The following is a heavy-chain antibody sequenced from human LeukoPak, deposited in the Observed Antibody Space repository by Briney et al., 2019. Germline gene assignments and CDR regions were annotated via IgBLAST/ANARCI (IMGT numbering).Heavy chain of an antibody. CDR2: IYYSGST. J-gene: IGHJ6*03. V-gene: IGHV4-59*01. CDR3: ARDRIPVAGTDYYYYMDV. D-gene: IGHD6-19*01. Sequence: SETLSLTCTVSGGSISSYYWSWIRQPPGKGLEWIGYIYYSGSTNYNPSLKSRVTISVDTSKNQFSLKLSSVTAADTAVYYCARDRIPVAGTDYYYYMDVWVKGTPVTVSS. CDR1: GGSISSYY.